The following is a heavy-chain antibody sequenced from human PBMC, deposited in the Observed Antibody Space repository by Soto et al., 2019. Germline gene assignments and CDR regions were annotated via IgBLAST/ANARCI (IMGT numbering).Heavy chain of an antibody. CDR1: GGSISSGDYY. J-gene: IGHJ4*02. D-gene: IGHD4-4*01. V-gene: IGHV4-30-4*01. CDR3: ARVLLTTVNFDY. CDR2: IYYSGST. Sequence: TSETLSVTCTVSGGSISSGDYYWSWIRQPPGKGLEWIGYIYYSGSTYYNPSLKSRVTISVDASKNQFSLKLSSVTAADTAVYHCARVLLTTVNFDYRGQRSLVIVSS.